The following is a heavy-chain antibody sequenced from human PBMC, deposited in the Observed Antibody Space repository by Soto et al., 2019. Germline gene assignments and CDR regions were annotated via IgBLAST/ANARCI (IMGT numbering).Heavy chain of an antibody. CDR2: IKSKTDGGTT. CDR3: TTENIVGVVDGFDY. CDR1: GFTFSNAW. V-gene: IGHV3-15*01. J-gene: IGHJ4*02. D-gene: IGHD2-15*01. Sequence: SLRLSCAASGFTFSNAWMSWVRQAPGKGLEWVGRIKSKTDGGTTDYAAPVKGRFTISRDDSKNTLYLQMKSLKTEDTAVYYCTTENIVGVVDGFDYWGQENRVTVSS.